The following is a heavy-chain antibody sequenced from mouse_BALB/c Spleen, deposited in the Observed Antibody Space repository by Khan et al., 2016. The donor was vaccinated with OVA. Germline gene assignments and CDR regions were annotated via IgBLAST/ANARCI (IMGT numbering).Heavy chain of an antibody. J-gene: IGHJ3*01. Sequence: QVQLKQPGPGLVQPSQSLSITCTVSGFSLSSNGVHWVRQSPGKGLEWLGVIWSGGSTDFNAAFISRVSISKDNSKSQVFFKMNSLQTNDSAIYDCARGGLPFAYWGQGTLVTVSA. D-gene: IGHD3-3*01. V-gene: IGHV2-2*02. CDR1: GFSLSSNG. CDR3: ARGGLPFAY. CDR2: IWSGGST.